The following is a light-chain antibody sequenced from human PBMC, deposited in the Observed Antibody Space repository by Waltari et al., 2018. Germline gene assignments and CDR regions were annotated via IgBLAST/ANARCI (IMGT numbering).Light chain of an antibody. V-gene: IGLV1-47*01. Sequence: QSVLTQPPSASGTPGQRVTISCPGSSSNIGSKHVYWYQQLPGMAPTLLIYRNDQRPSGVPDRFSGSKSGSSASLAISGLRSEDEADYYCGAWDDSLSGHYVFGTGTKVTVL. J-gene: IGLJ1*01. CDR2: RND. CDR3: GAWDDSLSGHYV. CDR1: SSNIGSKH.